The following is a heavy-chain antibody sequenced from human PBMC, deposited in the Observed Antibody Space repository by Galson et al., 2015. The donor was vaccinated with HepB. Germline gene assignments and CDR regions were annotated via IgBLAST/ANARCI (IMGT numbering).Heavy chain of an antibody. CDR1: EDSVSSNSAA. J-gene: IGHJ4*02. V-gene: IGHV6-1*01. Sequence: CAISEDSVSSNSAAWNWIRQSPSRGLEWLGRTYYRSKWYNDYAVSVKSRITINPDTSKNQFSLQLNSVTPEDTAVYYCARASGYSGYDYVHYFDYWGQGTLVTVSS. CDR2: TYYRSKWYN. D-gene: IGHD5-12*01. CDR3: ARASGYSGYDYVHYFDY.